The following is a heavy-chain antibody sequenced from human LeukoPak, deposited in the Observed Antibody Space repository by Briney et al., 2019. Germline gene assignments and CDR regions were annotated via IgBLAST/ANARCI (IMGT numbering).Heavy chain of an antibody. CDR3: ARVGDYYDSRGYFDY. CDR2: ISYDGSNK. V-gene: IGHV3-30-3*01. J-gene: IGHJ4*02. D-gene: IGHD3-22*01. Sequence: PGRSLRLSCAASGFIFSSYAMHWVRQAPGKGLEWVAVISYDGSNKNYADSVKGRFTISRDNSKNTLYLQMNSLRAEDTAVYYCARVGDYYDSRGYFDYWGQGTLVTVSS. CDR1: GFIFSSYA.